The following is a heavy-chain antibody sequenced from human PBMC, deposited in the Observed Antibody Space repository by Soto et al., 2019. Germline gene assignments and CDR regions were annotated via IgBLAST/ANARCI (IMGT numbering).Heavy chain of an antibody. CDR3: AREGYGLRYFDWSDWFDP. D-gene: IGHD3-9*01. CDR2: INHSGST. CDR1: GGSFSGYY. J-gene: IGHJ5*02. Sequence: SETLSLTCAVYGGSFSGYYWSWIRQPPGKGLEWIGEINHSGSTNYNPSLKSRVTISVDTSKNQFSLKLSSVTAADTAVYYCAREGYGLRYFDWSDWFDPWGQGTLVTVSS. V-gene: IGHV4-34*01.